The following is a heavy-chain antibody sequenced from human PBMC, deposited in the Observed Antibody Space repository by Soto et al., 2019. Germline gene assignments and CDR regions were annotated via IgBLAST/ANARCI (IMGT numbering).Heavy chain of an antibody. V-gene: IGHV1-46*01. CDR3: ARVGYYYDSSGRSWYFDL. CDR2: INPSGGST. CDR1: GYTFTSYY. D-gene: IGHD3-22*01. J-gene: IGHJ2*01. Sequence: HVQLVQSGAEVKKPGASVKVSCKASGYTFTSYYMHWVRQAPGQGLEWMGIINPSGGSTSYAQKFQGRVTMTRDTSTSTVYMALSSLRSEDTAVYYCARVGYYYDSSGRSWYFDLCGRGTLVTVSS.